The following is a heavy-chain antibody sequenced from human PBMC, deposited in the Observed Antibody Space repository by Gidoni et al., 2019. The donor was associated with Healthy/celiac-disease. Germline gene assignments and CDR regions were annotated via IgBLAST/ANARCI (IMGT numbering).Heavy chain of an antibody. J-gene: IGHJ6*02. CDR2: INSDGSST. CDR1: GFTFSSYW. Sequence: EVQLVESGGGLVQPGGYLRLSCAASGFTFSSYWMHWVRQAPGKGLVWVSRINSDGSSTSYADSVKGRFTISRDNAKNTLYLQMNSLRAEDTAVYYCARAGNYDFWSGYYNYYYYGMDVWGQGTTVTVSS. CDR3: ARAGNYDFWSGYYNYYYYGMDV. V-gene: IGHV3-74*01. D-gene: IGHD3-3*01.